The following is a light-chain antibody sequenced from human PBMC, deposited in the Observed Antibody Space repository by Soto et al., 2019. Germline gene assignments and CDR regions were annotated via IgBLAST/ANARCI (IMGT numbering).Light chain of an antibody. J-gene: IGKJ1*01. Sequence: EIVLTQSPGTLSLSPGEIASLSCRASQSVSSSYLAWYQQKSGQAPRLLIYGASSRATGIPDRFSGSGSGTDFPLTSSRLEPDDCAGYYCQQYGSSPLTFGQGTQVEIK. V-gene: IGKV3-20*01. CDR2: GAS. CDR1: QSVSSSY. CDR3: QQYGSSPLT.